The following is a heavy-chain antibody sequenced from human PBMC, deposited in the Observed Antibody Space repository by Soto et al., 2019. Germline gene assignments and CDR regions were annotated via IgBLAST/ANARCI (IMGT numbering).Heavy chain of an antibody. D-gene: IGHD6-19*01. CDR3: AKSTTQQWRELNWFDP. V-gene: IGHV3-23*01. CDR1: GFTFSSYA. J-gene: IGHJ5*02. Sequence: PGGSLRLSCAASGFTFSSYAMSWVRQAPGKGLEWVSAISGSGGSTYYADSVKGRFTISRDNSKNTLYLQMNSLRAEDTAVYYCAKSTTQQWRELNWFDPWGQGTLVTVSS. CDR2: ISGSGGST.